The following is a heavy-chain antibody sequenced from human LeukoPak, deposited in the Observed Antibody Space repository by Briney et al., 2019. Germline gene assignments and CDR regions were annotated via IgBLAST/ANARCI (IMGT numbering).Heavy chain of an antibody. CDR2: TYYSGST. V-gene: IGHV4-59*01. CDR1: GGSISSYY. Sequence: TSETLSLTCTVSGGSISSYYWSWIRQPPGKGLEWIGYTYYSGSTNYNSSLKSRVTISVDTSKNQFSLKLSSVTAADTAVYYCARKIAAAGTYWFDPWGQGTLVTVSS. CDR3: ARKIAAAGTYWFDP. D-gene: IGHD6-13*01. J-gene: IGHJ5*02.